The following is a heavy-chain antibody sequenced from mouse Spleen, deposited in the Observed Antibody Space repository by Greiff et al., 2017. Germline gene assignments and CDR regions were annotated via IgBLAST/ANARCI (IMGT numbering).Heavy chain of an antibody. J-gene: IGHJ3*01. CDR2: ISSGSSTI. D-gene: IGHD2-4*01. CDR1: GFTFSSFG. Sequence: EVQGVESGGGLVQPGGSRKLSCAASGFTFSSFGMHWVRQAPEKGLEWVAYISSGSSTIYYADTVKGRFTISRDNPKNPLFLQMTSLRSEDTAMYYCAASMITTEAWFAYWGQRTLVHVSA. CDR3: AASMITTEAWFAY. V-gene: IGHV5-17*02.